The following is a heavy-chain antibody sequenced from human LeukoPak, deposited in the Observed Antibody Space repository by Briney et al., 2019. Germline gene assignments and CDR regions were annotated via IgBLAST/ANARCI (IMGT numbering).Heavy chain of an antibody. V-gene: IGHV3-7*01. CDR3: ARGGYYPDP. CDR1: GFIFSTYW. CDR2: IKQDGSEK. D-gene: IGHD2-8*01. Sequence: GGSLRLSCAASGFIFSTYWMSRVRQAPGKGLEWVANIKQDGSEKNYVDSVKGRFNISRDNAKNSLYLQMNSLRAEDTAVYYCARGGYYPDPWGQGTLVIVSS. J-gene: IGHJ5*02.